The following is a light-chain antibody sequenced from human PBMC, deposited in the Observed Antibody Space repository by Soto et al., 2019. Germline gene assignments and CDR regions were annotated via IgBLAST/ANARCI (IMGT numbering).Light chain of an antibody. J-gene: IGKJ4*01. CDR1: QSVSSY. V-gene: IGKV3-11*01. CDR3: QQRSYLPST. Sequence: EIVLTQSPATLSLSPGERATLSCRDSQSVSSYLAWYQQKPGQAPRLLIYDASNRASGIPARFSGSGSGIDFPLSISSLEPDDCAVDHCQQRSYLPSTLCGGTKVQIK. CDR2: DAS.